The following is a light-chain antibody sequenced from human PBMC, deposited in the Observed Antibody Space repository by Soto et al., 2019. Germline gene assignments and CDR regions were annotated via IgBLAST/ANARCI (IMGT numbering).Light chain of an antibody. CDR2: EVN. V-gene: IGLV2-23*02. J-gene: IGLJ3*02. Sequence: QSALTQPASVSGSPGQSITISCTGTSSDVGLYNLVSWYQQLPGKAPKLIIYEVNERPSGISDRFSGSKSGNTASLTISGLQDEDEAAYYCCSYVGSSILMFGGGTKLTVL. CDR1: SSDVGLYNL. CDR3: CSYVGSSILM.